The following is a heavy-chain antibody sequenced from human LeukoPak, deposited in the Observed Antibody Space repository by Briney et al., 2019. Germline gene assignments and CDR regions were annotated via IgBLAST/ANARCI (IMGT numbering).Heavy chain of an antibody. V-gene: IGHV5-51*01. CDR3: ARRHRTYTYGYGPTYYYYYMDV. D-gene: IGHD5-18*01. Sequence: GESLKISCKGFGYSFTSYWIGWVRQMPGKGLEWMGIIYPGDSDTRYSPAFQGQVTISADESISTAHLQWSSLKASDSAMYYCARRHRTYTYGYGPTYYYYYMDVWGKGTTVTVSS. CDR1: GYSFTSYW. J-gene: IGHJ6*03. CDR2: IYPGDSDT.